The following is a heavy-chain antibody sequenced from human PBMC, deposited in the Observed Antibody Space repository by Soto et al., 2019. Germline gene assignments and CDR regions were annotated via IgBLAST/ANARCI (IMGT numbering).Heavy chain of an antibody. CDR3: ARHVYYSYYDQFVFDH. CDR1: GGSISSNSYY. D-gene: IGHD4-4*01. V-gene: IGHV4-39*01. Sequence: PSETLSLTCTVSGGSISSNSYYWGWIRQPPGKGLEWIGTIYYTGRTYYNPSLKSRVTLSVDTSKNQFSLKLSSVPAADTAVYYCARHVYYSYYDQFVFDHWGQGTLVTVSS. J-gene: IGHJ4*02. CDR2: IYYTGRT.